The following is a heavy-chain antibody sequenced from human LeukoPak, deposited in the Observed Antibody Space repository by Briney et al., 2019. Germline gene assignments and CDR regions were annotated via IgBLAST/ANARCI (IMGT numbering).Heavy chain of an antibody. V-gene: IGHV3-53*01. D-gene: IGHD3-9*01. CDR1: TFTFRNYW. J-gene: IGHJ4*02. CDR3: TRDPSDLIIVGDY. Sequence: GGSLRLSCAASTFTFRNYWMSWVRQAPGKGPEWVSVIYSDGRTYYADSVRGRFTISRDNSKNTLYLQMNSLRAEDTALYYCTRDPSDLIIVGDYWGQGTLVTVSS. CDR2: IYSDGRT.